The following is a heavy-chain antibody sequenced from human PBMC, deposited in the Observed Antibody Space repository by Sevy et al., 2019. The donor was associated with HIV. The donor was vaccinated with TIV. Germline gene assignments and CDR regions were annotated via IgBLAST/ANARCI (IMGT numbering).Heavy chain of an antibody. J-gene: IGHJ4*02. CDR2: IRYDGSHK. Sequence: GGSLRLSCAASGFTFRNYDMHWVRQAPGKGLEWISFIRYDGSHKSYAESVKGRFTISRDNSKNTLDLHMNSLRLEDTAVYFCAKDAPSRFDYWGQGALVTVSS. V-gene: IGHV3-30*02. CDR1: GFTFRNYD. CDR3: AKDAPSRFDY.